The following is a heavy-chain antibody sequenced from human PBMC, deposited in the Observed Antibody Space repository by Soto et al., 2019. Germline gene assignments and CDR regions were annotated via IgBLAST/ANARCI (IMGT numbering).Heavy chain of an antibody. Sequence: EVQLLESGGGLVQPGGSLRLSCAASGFTFTAYAMTWVRQAPGKGLEWVSGISGTGGRTFYADSVKGRFTIPRDSSKNTLYLQMNSLGAGDTGLYYCAKKGAVTGDFDHWGQGALVTVSS. CDR3: AKKGAVTGDFDH. D-gene: IGHD4-4*01. V-gene: IGHV3-23*01. CDR2: ISGTGGRT. J-gene: IGHJ4*02. CDR1: GFTFTAYA.